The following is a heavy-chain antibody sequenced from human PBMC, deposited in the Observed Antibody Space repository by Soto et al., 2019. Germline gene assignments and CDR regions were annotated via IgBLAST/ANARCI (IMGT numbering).Heavy chain of an antibody. CDR2: ISYDGSNK. CDR1: GFTFSSYA. Sequence: GGSLRLSCAASGFTFSSYAMHWVRQAPGKGLEWVAVISYDGSNKYYADSVKGRFTISRDNSKNTLYLQMNSLRAEDTAVYYCARGLLWFGELSWFDPWGQGTLVTVSS. V-gene: IGHV3-30-3*01. D-gene: IGHD3-10*01. CDR3: ARGLLWFGELSWFDP. J-gene: IGHJ5*02.